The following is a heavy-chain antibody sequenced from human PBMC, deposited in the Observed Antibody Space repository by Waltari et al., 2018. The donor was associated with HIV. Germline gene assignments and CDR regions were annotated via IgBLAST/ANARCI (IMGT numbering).Heavy chain of an antibody. CDR2: IDTDGSTT. D-gene: IGHD3-3*01. V-gene: IGHV3-74*01. J-gene: IGHJ4*02. Sequence: EVQLVESGGDLVQPGGSLRLSCAASGFTFSSYWMHWVRQAPGKGLVWVSRIDTDGSTTTDADSVKGRFTISRDNAKNMLYLQMNSLRVEDTAVYYCARDVAGRGGYWGQGTLVSVSS. CDR3: ARDVAGRGGY. CDR1: GFTFSSYW.